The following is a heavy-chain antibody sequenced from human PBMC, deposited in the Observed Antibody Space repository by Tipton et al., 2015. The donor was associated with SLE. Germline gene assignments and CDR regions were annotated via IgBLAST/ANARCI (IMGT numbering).Heavy chain of an antibody. CDR1: GYTFSSYG. V-gene: IGHV1-18*04. CDR3: ARGGGLLWFGVLARWFDP. CDR2: ISAYNGNT. Sequence: QLVQSGAEVKKPGASVKVSCKASGYTFSSYGISWVRQAPGQGLEWMGWISAYNGNTHYAQKLQGRVTMTTDTSTSTAYMELRSLRSDDTAVYYCARGGGLLWFGVLARWFDPCGQGNLVTVSS. D-gene: IGHD3-10*01. J-gene: IGHJ5*02.